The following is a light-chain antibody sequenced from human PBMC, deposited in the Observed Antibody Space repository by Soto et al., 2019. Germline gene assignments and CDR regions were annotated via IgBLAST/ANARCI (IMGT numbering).Light chain of an antibody. CDR3: CSYAGSSTYVV. Sequence: QSALTQPASGSGSPGQAITISCTGTSSDVGSYNLVSWYQQHPGKAPKLMIYEGSKRPSGVSNRFSGSKSGNTASLTISGLQAEDEPDYYCCSYAGSSTYVVFGGGTKLTVL. CDR1: SSDVGSYNL. V-gene: IGLV2-23*01. CDR2: EGS. J-gene: IGLJ2*01.